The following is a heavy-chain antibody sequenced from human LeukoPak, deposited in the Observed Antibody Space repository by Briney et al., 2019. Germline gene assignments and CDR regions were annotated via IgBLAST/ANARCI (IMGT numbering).Heavy chain of an antibody. J-gene: IGHJ4*02. Sequence: GGSLRLSCAASGFTFSRYGMHWVRQAPGKGLEWVAVIWYDGSNKYYADSVKGRFTISRDNSKNTLYLQMNSLRAEDTAVYYCARTYSSGLPDYWGQGTLVTVSS. CDR3: ARTYSSGLPDY. D-gene: IGHD6-19*01. CDR1: GFTFSRYG. V-gene: IGHV3-33*01. CDR2: IWYDGSNK.